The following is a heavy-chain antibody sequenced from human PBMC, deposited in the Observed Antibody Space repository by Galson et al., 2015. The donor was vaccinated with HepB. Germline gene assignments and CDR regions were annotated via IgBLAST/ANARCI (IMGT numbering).Heavy chain of an antibody. J-gene: IGHJ4*02. D-gene: IGHD3-3*01. CDR3: TRSSITIFGVVTDAGY. Sequence: SLRLSCAASGFTFGDYAMSWFRQAPGKGLEWVGFIRSKAYGGTTEYAASVKGRFTISRDDSKSIAYLQMNSLKTEDTAVYYCTRSSITIFGVVTDAGYWGQGTLVTVSS. CDR1: GFTFGDYA. CDR2: IRSKAYGGTT. V-gene: IGHV3-49*03.